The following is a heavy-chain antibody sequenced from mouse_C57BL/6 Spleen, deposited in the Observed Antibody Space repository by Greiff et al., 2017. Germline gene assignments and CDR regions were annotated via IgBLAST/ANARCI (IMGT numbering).Heavy chain of an antibody. CDR2: INPNNGGT. J-gene: IGHJ2*01. CDR1: GYTFTDYN. D-gene: IGHD1-1*01. CDR3: ARSGFDYYGSSLDY. V-gene: IGHV1-18*01. Sequence: EVKLVESGPELVKPGASVKIPCKASGYTFTDYNMDWVKQSHGKSLEWIGDINPNNGGTIYNQKFKGKATLTVDKSSSTAYMELRSLTSEDTAVYYCARSGFDYYGSSLDYWGQGTTLTVSS.